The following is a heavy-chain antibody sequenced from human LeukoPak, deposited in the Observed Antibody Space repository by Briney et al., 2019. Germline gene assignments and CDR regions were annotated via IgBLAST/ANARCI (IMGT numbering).Heavy chain of an antibody. CDR1: GGSFSGYY. CDR2: INHSGST. CDR3: ARRIYTTERGRWFDP. Sequence: SETLSLTCAVYGGSFSGYYWSWIRQPPGKGLEWIGEINHSGSTNYNPSLKSRVTISVDTSKNQLSLKLSSVTAADTAVYYCARRIYTTERGRWFDPWGQGTLVTVSS. J-gene: IGHJ5*02. V-gene: IGHV4-34*01. D-gene: IGHD3-16*01.